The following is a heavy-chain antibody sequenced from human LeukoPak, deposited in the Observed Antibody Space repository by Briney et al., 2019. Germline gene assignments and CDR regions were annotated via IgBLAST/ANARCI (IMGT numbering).Heavy chain of an antibody. V-gene: IGHV4-59*01. J-gene: IGHJ3*02. CDR1: GGSISSYY. CDR3: ARVRYNWNPTGAFDT. D-gene: IGHD1-20*01. Sequence: SETLSLTCTVSGGSISSYYWSWIRQPPGKGLEWIGYIYYSGSTNYNPSLKSRVTISVDTSKNQFSLKLSSVTAADTAVYYCARVRYNWNPTGAFDTWGQGTMVTVSS. CDR2: IYYSGST.